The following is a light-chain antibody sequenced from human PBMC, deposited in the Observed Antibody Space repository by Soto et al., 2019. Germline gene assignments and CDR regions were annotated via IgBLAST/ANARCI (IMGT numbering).Light chain of an antibody. CDR2: DAS. Sequence: DIPMTQSPSSLSASVGDRVTITCQASQDISNYLNWYQQKPGKAPKLLIYDASNLETGVPSRFSGSGSGTDFTFTISSLQPEDIATYYCQQYDNFGLTFGGGTKVEIK. J-gene: IGKJ4*01. V-gene: IGKV1-33*01. CDR1: QDISNY. CDR3: QQYDNFGLT.